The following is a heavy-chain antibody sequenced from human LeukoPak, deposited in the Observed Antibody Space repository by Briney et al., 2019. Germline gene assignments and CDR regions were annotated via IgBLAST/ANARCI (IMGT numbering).Heavy chain of an antibody. CDR3: ARYSNYVNYFDY. D-gene: IGHD4-11*01. J-gene: IGHJ4*02. V-gene: IGHV1-46*03. CDR2: INPSSGST. CDR1: GGTFTSYY. Sequence: ASAKVSCKASGGTFTSYYMHWVRQAPRQGLEWMGIINPSSGSTSYAQKFQGRVTMTRDTSTSTVYMELGSLRSEDTAVYYCARYSNYVNYFDYWGQGTLVTVSS.